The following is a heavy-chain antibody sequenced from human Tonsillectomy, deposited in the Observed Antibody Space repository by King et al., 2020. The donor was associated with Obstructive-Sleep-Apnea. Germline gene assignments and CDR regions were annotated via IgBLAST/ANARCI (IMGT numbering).Heavy chain of an antibody. CDR3: AKDVYSSGWPYYFDY. D-gene: IGHD6-19*01. V-gene: IGHV3-23*04. CDR2: ISASGGST. Sequence: VQLVESGGGLVQPGGSLRLSCVVSGFTFSSYAMTWVRQAPGKGLDWVSGISASGGSTYYADSVLGRFTISRDNSKNTLYLQMNSLRAEDTALYYCAKDVYSSGWPYYFDYWDQGTLVTVSS. CDR1: GFTFSSYA. J-gene: IGHJ4*02.